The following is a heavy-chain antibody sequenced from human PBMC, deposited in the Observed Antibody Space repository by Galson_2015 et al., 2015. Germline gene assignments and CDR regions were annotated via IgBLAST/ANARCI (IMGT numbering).Heavy chain of an antibody. V-gene: IGHV3-23*01. J-gene: IGHJ4*02. Sequence: SLRLSCAASGFTFSSYAMSWVRQAPGKGLEWVSAIRGSGGSTYYADSVKGRFTISRDNSKNTLYLQMNSLRAEDTAVYYCAKATYPRIAWGFDYWGQGTLVTVSS. D-gene: IGHD2/OR15-2a*01. CDR2: IRGSGGST. CDR3: AKATYPRIAWGFDY. CDR1: GFTFSSYA.